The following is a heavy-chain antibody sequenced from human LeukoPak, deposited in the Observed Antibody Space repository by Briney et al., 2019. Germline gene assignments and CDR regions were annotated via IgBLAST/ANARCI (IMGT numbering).Heavy chain of an antibody. J-gene: IGHJ5*02. D-gene: IGHD2-2*01. Sequence: GASVKVSCKASGGTFSSYAISWVRQAPGQGLEWMGGIIPIFGTANYAQKFQGRVTITADESTSTAYMELSSLRSEDTAVYYCARSAAQSSYNWFDPWGQGTLVTVSS. CDR3: ARSAAQSSYNWFDP. V-gene: IGHV1-69*13. CDR2: IIPIFGTA. CDR1: GGTFSSYA.